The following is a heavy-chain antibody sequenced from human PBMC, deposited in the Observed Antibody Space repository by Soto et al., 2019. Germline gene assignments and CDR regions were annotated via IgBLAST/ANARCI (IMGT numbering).Heavy chain of an antibody. V-gene: IGHV2-5*02. J-gene: IGHJ3*02. Sequence: QITLKESGPPLVKPTQTLTLTCTFSGFSLSTSGVGVGWIRQPPGKALEWLALIYWDDDKRYSPSLKSRITITKDTSKNQVVLTMTNMDPVDTATYYCAHRPSMIVVVEDAFDIWGQGTMVTVSS. CDR2: IYWDDDK. CDR1: GFSLSTSGVG. D-gene: IGHD3-22*01. CDR3: AHRPSMIVVVEDAFDI.